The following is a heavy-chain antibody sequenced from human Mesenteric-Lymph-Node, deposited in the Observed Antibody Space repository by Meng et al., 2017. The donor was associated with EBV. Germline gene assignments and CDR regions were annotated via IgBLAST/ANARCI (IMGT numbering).Heavy chain of an antibody. CDR1: GYTFTSYY. Sequence: QVQGVQSGAEGKKPGASVKVSCKASGYTFTSYYMHWVRQAPGQGLEYMGIIDPTNGYTRFPQKFQGRVTMTRDTSTSTVYMYVSSLRSEDTAIYYCARGYSYGYADYWGPGTLVTVSS. CDR3: ARGYSYGYADY. D-gene: IGHD5-18*01. V-gene: IGHV1-46*01. CDR2: IDPTNGYT. J-gene: IGHJ4*02.